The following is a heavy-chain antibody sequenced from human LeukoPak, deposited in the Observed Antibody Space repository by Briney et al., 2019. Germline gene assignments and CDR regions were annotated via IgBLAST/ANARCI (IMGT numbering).Heavy chain of an antibody. CDR3: ARDRDWNSGFDY. D-gene: IGHD1-7*01. CDR1: GFTFSSYW. J-gene: IGHJ4*02. CDR2: ISTSSSYI. V-gene: IGHV3-21*01. Sequence: PGGSLRLSCAASGFTFSSYWMSWVRQAPGKGLEWVSSISTSSSYIYYADSVKGRFTISRDNAKNSLYLQMNSLRAEDTAVYYCARDRDWNSGFDYWGQGTLVTVSS.